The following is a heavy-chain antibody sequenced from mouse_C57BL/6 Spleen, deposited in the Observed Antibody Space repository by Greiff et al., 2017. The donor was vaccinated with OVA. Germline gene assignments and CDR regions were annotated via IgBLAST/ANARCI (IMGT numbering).Heavy chain of an antibody. D-gene: IGHD2-5*01. CDR1: GFTFSSYG. V-gene: IGHV5-6*02. Sequence: EVKLVESGGDLVKPGGSLKLSCAASGFTFSSYGMSWVRQTPDKRLEWVATISSGGSYTYYPDSVKGRFTIARDNAKNTLYLQMSSLKSEDTAMYYCARRYSNYWFAYWGQGTLVTVSA. CDR2: ISSGGSYT. CDR3: ARRYSNYWFAY. J-gene: IGHJ3*01.